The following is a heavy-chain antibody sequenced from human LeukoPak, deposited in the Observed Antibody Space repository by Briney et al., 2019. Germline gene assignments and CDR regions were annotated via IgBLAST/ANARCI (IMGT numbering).Heavy chain of an antibody. CDR2: IYYRGST. Sequence: SETLSLTCTVSGGSISSSTYYWGWIRQPPGKGLEWIGSIYYRGSTYYNPSLKSRVTISVDTSKNQFSLKLSSVTAADTAVYYCARPTWFGELLSFDIWGQGTMVTVSS. D-gene: IGHD3-10*01. CDR1: GGSISSSTYY. CDR3: ARPTWFGELLSFDI. V-gene: IGHV4-39*01. J-gene: IGHJ3*02.